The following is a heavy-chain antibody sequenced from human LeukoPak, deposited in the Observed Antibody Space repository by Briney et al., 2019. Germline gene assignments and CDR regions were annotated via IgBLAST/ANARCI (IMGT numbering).Heavy chain of an antibody. V-gene: IGHV6-1*01. CDR2: TYYRSKWYN. CDR3: ARVSGAHYYDSSGYYYYYYYYMDV. J-gene: IGHJ6*03. Sequence: SQTLSLTCAISGDSVSSNSAAWNWIRQSPSRGLEWLGRTYYRSKWYNDYAVSVKSRITINPDTSKNQFSLQLNSVTPEDTAVYYCARVSGAHYYDSSGYYYYYYYYMDVWGKGTTVTVAS. D-gene: IGHD3-22*01. CDR1: GDSVSSNSAA.